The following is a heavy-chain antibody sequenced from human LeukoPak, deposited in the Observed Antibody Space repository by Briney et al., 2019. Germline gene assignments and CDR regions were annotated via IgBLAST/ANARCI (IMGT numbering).Heavy chain of an antibody. CDR2: IYYSGSA. J-gene: IGHJ5*02. Sequence: PSETLSLTCTVSGGSISSYYWMWIRQPPGQGLEWIGYIYYSGSANYNPSLKSRVTISVDTSKNQFSLKLSSVTAADTAVYYCARGMHGTYNWFDPWGQGALVTVSS. D-gene: IGHD5-24*01. CDR3: ARGMHGTYNWFDP. V-gene: IGHV4-59*01. CDR1: GGSISSYY.